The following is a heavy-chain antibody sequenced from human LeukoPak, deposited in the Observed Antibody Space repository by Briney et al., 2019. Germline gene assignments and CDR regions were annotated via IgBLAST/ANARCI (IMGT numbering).Heavy chain of an antibody. CDR1: GGSISSGSYY. J-gene: IGHJ4*02. D-gene: IGHD3-22*01. CDR2: VYTSGST. Sequence: SETLSLTCTVSGGSISSGSYYWSWIRQAAGRGPEWIGRVYTSGSTNYHPSLKSRATISVDTSKNQFSLNLSSMTAADTAVYYCARAAGDSSGGYFDYWGQGTLVTVSS. V-gene: IGHV4-61*02. CDR3: ARAAGDSSGGYFDY.